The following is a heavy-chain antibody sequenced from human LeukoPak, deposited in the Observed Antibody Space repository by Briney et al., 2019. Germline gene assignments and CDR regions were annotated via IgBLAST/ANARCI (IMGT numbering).Heavy chain of an antibody. J-gene: IGHJ4*02. CDR1: GVTFSNYW. D-gene: IGHD4-17*01. CDR3: AKGGATVIDY. CDR2: INSDGSST. Sequence: GGSLRLSCAASGVTFSNYWMHWVRQAPGKGLVWVSRINSDGSSTTSADSVKGRFTISRDNAKNTLYLQMNSLRAEDTAVYYCAKGGATVIDYWGQGTLVTVSS. V-gene: IGHV3-74*01.